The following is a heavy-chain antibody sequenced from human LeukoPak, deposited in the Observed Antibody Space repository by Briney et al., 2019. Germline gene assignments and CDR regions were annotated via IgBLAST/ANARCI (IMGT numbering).Heavy chain of an antibody. V-gene: IGHV3-23*01. CDR2: ISSSGSAS. J-gene: IGHJ4*02. Sequence: GGSLRLSCVASGFTFSSYAMNWVRQAPGRGLEWVSGISSSGSASYHADSGKGRFTISRDNPRNTLYLQMNKLSADDTAVYYCAKDLRGSYSYFYYWGQGTLVTVSS. D-gene: IGHD1-26*01. CDR3: AKDLRGSYSYFYY. CDR1: GFTFSSYA.